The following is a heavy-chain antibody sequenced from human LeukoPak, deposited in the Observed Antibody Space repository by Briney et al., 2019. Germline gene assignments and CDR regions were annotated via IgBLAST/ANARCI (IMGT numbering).Heavy chain of an antibody. CDR2: ISAYNGNT. V-gene: IGHV1-18*01. D-gene: IGHD3-10*01. CDR3: ARDPSYYGSGNLFDY. Sequence: ASVKVSCKASGYTFTSYGISWVRQAPGQGLEWMRWISAYNGNTNYAQKLQGRVTMTIDTSTSTAYMELRSLRSDDTAVYYCARDPSYYGSGNLFDYWGQGTPVTVSS. J-gene: IGHJ4*02. CDR1: GYTFTSYG.